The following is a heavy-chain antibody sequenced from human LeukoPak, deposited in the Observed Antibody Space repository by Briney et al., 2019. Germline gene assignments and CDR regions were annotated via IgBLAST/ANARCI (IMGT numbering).Heavy chain of an antibody. J-gene: IGHJ6*03. CDR1: GFTFSSYA. CDR2: ISHDGSNK. Sequence: GGSLRLSCAASGFTFSSYAMHWVRQAPGKGLEWVAVISHDGSNKYYADSVKGRFTISRDNSKNTLYLQMNSLRAEDTAVYYCARVGDANIAALYYYYYYMDVWGKGTTVTVSS. V-gene: IGHV3-30-3*01. D-gene: IGHD6-13*01. CDR3: ARVGDANIAALYYYYYYMDV.